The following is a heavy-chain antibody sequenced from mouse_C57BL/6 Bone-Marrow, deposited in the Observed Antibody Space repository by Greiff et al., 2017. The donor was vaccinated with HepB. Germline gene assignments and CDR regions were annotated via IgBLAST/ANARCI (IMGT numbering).Heavy chain of an antibody. J-gene: IGHJ4*01. Sequence: VKLKQPGAELVRPGSSVKLSCKASGYTFTSYWMHWVKQRPIQGLEWIGNIDPSDSETHYNQKFKDKATLTVDKSSSTAYMQLSSLTSEDSAVYYCARWGTDYWGQGTSVTVSS. CDR3: ARWGTDY. V-gene: IGHV1-52*01. CDR1: GYTFTSYW. D-gene: IGHD2-14*01. CDR2: IDPSDSET.